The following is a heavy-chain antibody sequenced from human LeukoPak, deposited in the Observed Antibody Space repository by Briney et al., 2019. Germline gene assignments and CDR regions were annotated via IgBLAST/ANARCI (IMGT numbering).Heavy chain of an antibody. Sequence: GGSLRLSCAASGFTFSNYWMSWVRQAPGKGLEWVANIKQDGSAKYYVDSVKGRFTISRDNAKNSLYLQMNSLRVEDTAVYYCAREVESLLDAFWGQGTLVTVSS. CDR1: GFTFSNYW. J-gene: IGHJ4*02. D-gene: IGHD2/OR15-2a*01. CDR2: IKQDGSAK. V-gene: IGHV3-7*01. CDR3: AREVESLLDAF.